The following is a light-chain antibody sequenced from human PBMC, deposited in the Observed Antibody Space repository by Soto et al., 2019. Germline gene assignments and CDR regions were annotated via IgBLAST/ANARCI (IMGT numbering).Light chain of an antibody. CDR3: QQYVSSPWA. Sequence: IVLTQSPGALSLSPWERATLSCRASQSVSSSYLAWYQQKPGQAPRLLIYGASSRATGIPDRFSGSGSGTDFTLTISRLDPEDFAVYYCQQYVSSPWAFGQGTKVDIK. CDR1: QSVSSSY. CDR2: GAS. V-gene: IGKV3-20*01. J-gene: IGKJ1*01.